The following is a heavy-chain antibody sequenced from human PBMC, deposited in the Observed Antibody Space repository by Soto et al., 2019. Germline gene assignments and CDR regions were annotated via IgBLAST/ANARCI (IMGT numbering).Heavy chain of an antibody. CDR1: GFTFSSYS. CDR2: ISSSSSTI. D-gene: IGHD6-13*01. V-gene: IGHV3-48*01. CDR3: ARVHYRGGIAAAGKIFDY. Sequence: GGSLRLSCAASGFTFSSYSMNWVRQAPGKGLEWVSYISSSSSTIYYADSVKGRFTISRDNAKNSLYLQMNSLRAEDTAVYYCARVHYRGGIAAAGKIFDYWGQGTLVTVS. J-gene: IGHJ4*02.